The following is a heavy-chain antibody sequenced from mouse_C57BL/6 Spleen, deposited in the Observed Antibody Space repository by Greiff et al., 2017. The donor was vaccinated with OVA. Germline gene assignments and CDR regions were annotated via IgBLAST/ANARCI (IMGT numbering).Heavy chain of an antibody. CDR2: IYPGSGST. D-gene: IGHD1-1*01. Sequence: QVQLQQPGAELVKPGASVKMSCKASGYTFTSYWITWVKQRPGQGLEWIGDIYPGSGSTNYNEKFKSKATLTVDTSSSTAYMQLSSLTCEDSAVYYCARSGGTTVGFDDWGQGTTLTVSS. CDR1: GYTFTSYW. CDR3: ARSGGTTVGFDD. J-gene: IGHJ2*01. V-gene: IGHV1-55*01.